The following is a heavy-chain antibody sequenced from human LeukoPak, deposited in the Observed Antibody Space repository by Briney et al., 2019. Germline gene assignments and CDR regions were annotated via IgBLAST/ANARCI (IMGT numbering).Heavy chain of an antibody. D-gene: IGHD3-3*01. Sequence: SETLSLTCAVYGGSFSGYYWSWLRQPPGKGLEWIGEINHSGSTNYNPSLKSRDTISVDTSKNQFSLKLSSVTAADTAVYYCARGYYDFWSSTNYGMDVWGQGTTVTVSS. CDR1: GGSFSGYY. CDR3: ARGYYDFWSSTNYGMDV. CDR2: INHSGST. J-gene: IGHJ6*02. V-gene: IGHV4-34*01.